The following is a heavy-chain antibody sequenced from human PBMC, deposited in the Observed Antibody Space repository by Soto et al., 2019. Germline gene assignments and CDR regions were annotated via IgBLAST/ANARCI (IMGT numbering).Heavy chain of an antibody. V-gene: IGHV6-1*01. CDR2: IYYRSKWFH. CDR1: GDSVSSNGAC. Sequence: LTCVISGDSVSSNGACWNWIRQSPSRGLQWLGRIYYRSKWFHDYAASVESRMAINPDTSRNQFSLQLNYVTPEDTAVYYCARVHCSAGTCLDGLDFWGQGTTVTVSS. J-gene: IGHJ6*02. D-gene: IGHD2-15*01. CDR3: ARVHCSAGTCLDGLDF.